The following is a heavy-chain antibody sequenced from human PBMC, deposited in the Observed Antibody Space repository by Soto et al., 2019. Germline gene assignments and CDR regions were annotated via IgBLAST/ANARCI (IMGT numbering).Heavy chain of an antibody. V-gene: IGHV4-59*01. CDR3: ASIQRDSSGWYNFQH. CDR1: GGSISSYY. J-gene: IGHJ1*01. D-gene: IGHD6-19*01. CDR2: IYYSGST. Sequence: SETLSLTCTVSGGSISSYYWNWVRQPPGKGLEWIGNIYYSGSTNYNASLKSRVTISVDTSKNHFSLKLSSVTAADTAVYYCASIQRDSSGWYNFQHWGQGTLVTVSS.